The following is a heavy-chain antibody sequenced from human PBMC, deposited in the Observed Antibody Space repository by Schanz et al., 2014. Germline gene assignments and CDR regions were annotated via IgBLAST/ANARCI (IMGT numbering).Heavy chain of an antibody. D-gene: IGHD2-2*01. CDR3: ARDRRRYCSTASCLHDNWFDP. Sequence: QGQLVQSGPEVQEPGASVKVSCEASRYTFNTYGLHWVRQAPGQGLEWMGWISAYTNNTNYAQKVQGRVTMTTDTSTGTAYMELRSLRSDDTAVYYCARDRRRYCSTASCLHDNWFDPWGQGTLVIGSS. CDR1: RYTFNTYG. CDR2: ISAYTNNT. V-gene: IGHV1-18*01. J-gene: IGHJ5*02.